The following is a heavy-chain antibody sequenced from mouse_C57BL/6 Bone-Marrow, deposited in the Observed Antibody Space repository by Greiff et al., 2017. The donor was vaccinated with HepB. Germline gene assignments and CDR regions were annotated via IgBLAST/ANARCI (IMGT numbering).Heavy chain of an antibody. CDR2: IHPNSGST. V-gene: IGHV1-64*01. CDR1: GYTFTSYW. CDR3: ARTDYYGSRRGYYFDD. Sequence: QVQLQQPGAELVKPGASVKLSCKASGYTFTSYWMHWVKQRPGQGLEWIGMIHPNSGSTNYNEKFKSKATLTVDKSSSTAYMQLSSLTSEDSAVYYGARTDYYGSRRGYYFDDWGKGTTLTVSS. D-gene: IGHD1-1*01. J-gene: IGHJ2*01.